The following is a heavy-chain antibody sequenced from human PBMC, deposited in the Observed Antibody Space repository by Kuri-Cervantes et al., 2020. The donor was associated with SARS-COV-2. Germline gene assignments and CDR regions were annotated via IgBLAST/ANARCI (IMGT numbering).Heavy chain of an antibody. CDR2: ISGSGDSV. J-gene: IGHJ4*02. Sequence: GGSLRLSCVTSGFTFSSYAMTWVRQAPGKGLEWVFAISGSGDSVYFADSVKGRFTISRDNSKNTVFLQMDSLRAADTAVYYCAKSEGTPGLKYWGQGTLVTVSS. V-gene: IGHV3-23*01. CDR1: GFTFSSYA. D-gene: IGHD1-1*01. CDR3: AKSEGTPGLKY.